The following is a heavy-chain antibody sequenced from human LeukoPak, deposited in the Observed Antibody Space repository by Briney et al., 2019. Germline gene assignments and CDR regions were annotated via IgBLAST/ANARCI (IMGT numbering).Heavy chain of an antibody. CDR2: ISHSGST. CDR1: GGSFSGYY. V-gene: IGHV4-34*01. CDR3: ATGASGGSSGGPYFAY. Sequence: SETLSLTCAVYGGSFSGYYWSWIRQPPGKGLEWIGEISHSGSTNYNPSLKSRVTMSVDTSKNQFSLKLSSVTAADTAVYYCATGASGGSSGGPYFAYWGQGTLVTVSS. D-gene: IGHD2-15*01. J-gene: IGHJ4*02.